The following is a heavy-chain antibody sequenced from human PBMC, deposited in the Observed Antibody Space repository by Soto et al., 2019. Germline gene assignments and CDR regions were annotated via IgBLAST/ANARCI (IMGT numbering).Heavy chain of an antibody. CDR1: GFSLITSGVG. CDR3: AHRRGSDSWSAFQYWFDH. D-gene: IGHD3-3*01. V-gene: IGHV2-5*02. Sequence: QITLKESGPPLVKPTQTLTLTCTFSGFSLITSGVGVGWIRQPPGKALEWLALMYWDDDKRYSPSLKNRLTITRDTSKNQVVLTMTNMDPMDTGTYYCAHRRGSDSWSAFQYWFDHWGQGTLVTVSS. J-gene: IGHJ5*02. CDR2: MYWDDDK.